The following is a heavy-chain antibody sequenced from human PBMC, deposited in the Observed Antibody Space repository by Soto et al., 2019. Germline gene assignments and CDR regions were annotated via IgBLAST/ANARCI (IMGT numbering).Heavy chain of an antibody. Sequence: GGSLRLSCAASGFTFSSYGMHWVRQAPGKGLEWVAVIWYDGSNKYYADSVKGRFTISRDNSKNTLYLQMNSLRAEDTAVYYCTTDVPDYGGNSGAGYCGQGTQVTVSS. V-gene: IGHV3-33*01. J-gene: IGHJ4*02. CDR1: GFTFSSYG. CDR3: TTDVPDYGGNSGAGY. CDR2: IWYDGSNK. D-gene: IGHD4-17*01.